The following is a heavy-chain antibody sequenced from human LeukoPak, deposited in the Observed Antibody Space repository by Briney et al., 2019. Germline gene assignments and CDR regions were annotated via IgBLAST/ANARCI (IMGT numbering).Heavy chain of an antibody. J-gene: IGHJ6*03. Sequence: ASVKVSCKASGGTFSSYAISWVRQAPGQGLEWMEGIIPIFGTANYAQKFQGRVTITADESTSTAYMELSSLRSEDTAVYYCARSYCSSTSCYTHRYYYYYMDVWGKGTTVTVSS. D-gene: IGHD2-2*02. CDR3: ARSYCSSTSCYTHRYYYYYMDV. CDR2: IIPIFGTA. V-gene: IGHV1-69*13. CDR1: GGTFSSYA.